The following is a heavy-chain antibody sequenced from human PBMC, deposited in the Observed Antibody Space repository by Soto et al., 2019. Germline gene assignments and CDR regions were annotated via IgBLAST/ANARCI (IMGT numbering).Heavy chain of an antibody. CDR2: ISGSGGST. Sequence: GGSLRLSCAASGFTFSSYAMSWVRQAPGKGLEWVSAISGSGGSTYYADSVKGRFTISRDNSKNTLYLQMNSLRAEETAVYYCAKGPPDCSSTSCYVFYYYYMDVWGKGTTVTVSS. CDR3: AKGPPDCSSTSCYVFYYYYMDV. V-gene: IGHV3-23*01. D-gene: IGHD2-2*01. CDR1: GFTFSSYA. J-gene: IGHJ6*03.